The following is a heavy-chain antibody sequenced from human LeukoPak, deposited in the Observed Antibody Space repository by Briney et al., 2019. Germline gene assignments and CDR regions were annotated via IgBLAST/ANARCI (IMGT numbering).Heavy chain of an antibody. J-gene: IGHJ5*02. Sequence: PSEPLSLTCAVSGGSFCGYYWCWIPQPPGKGLEWIGEINHSGSTNYNPSLKSRVTISVDTSKNQFSLKLSSVTAADTAVYYCATNPGGFCSSGDCYGEAPWGQGTRVTVSS. CDR2: INHSGST. CDR3: ATNPGGFCSSGDCYGEAP. CDR1: GGSFCGYY. D-gene: IGHD2-15*01. V-gene: IGHV4-34*01.